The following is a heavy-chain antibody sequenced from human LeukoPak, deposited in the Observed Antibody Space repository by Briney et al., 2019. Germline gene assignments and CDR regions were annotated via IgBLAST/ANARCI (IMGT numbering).Heavy chain of an antibody. CDR3: AREGYGDPRRFDI. CDR1: GYTFTSYY. J-gene: IGHJ3*02. CDR2: INPSGGST. V-gene: IGHV1-46*01. Sequence: ASVKVSCKASGYTFTSYYMHWVRQAPGQGLEWMGIINPSGGSTSYAQKFQGGVTMTRDTSTSTVYMELSSLRSEDTAVYYCAREGYGDPRRFDIWGQGTMVTVSS. D-gene: IGHD4-17*01.